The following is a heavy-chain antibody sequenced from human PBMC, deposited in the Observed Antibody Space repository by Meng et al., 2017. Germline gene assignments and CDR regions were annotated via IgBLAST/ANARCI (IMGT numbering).Heavy chain of an antibody. CDR1: GFTFRNYW. Sequence: EVQLVESGGGLVQSGGSLRLSCTASGFTFRNYWMHWVRQAPGKGLVWVSRIKPDGTMTVYADSVKGRFTISRDNAKNTLYLQMNSLRSDDTAVYYCAGSDWFDPWGQGTLVTVSS. V-gene: IGHV3-74*01. J-gene: IGHJ5*02. CDR3: AGSDWFDP. CDR2: IKPDGTMT.